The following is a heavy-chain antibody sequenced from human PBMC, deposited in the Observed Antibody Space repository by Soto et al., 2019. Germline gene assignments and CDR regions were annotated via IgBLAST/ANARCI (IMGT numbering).Heavy chain of an antibody. D-gene: IGHD6-19*01. Sequence: SETLSLTCTVSGGSISSYYWSWIRQPPGKGLEWIGYIYYSGSTNYNPSLKSRVTISVDTSKNQFSLKLSSVTAADTAVYYCARYSSGWYLRGQVDYYYGMDVWGQGTTVTVSS. CDR3: ARYSSGWYLRGQVDYYYGMDV. CDR1: GGSISSYY. V-gene: IGHV4-59*08. J-gene: IGHJ6*02. CDR2: IYYSGST.